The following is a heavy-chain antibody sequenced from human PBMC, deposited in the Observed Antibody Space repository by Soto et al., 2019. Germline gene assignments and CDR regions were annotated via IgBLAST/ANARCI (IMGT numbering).Heavy chain of an antibody. CDR1: GYPFTKYG. Sequence: QVQLVQSGAEVKMPGASVKLSCKAYGYPFTKYGVTWVRQVPGQGLAWIGWVSGYNGNTNSAQKFEGRVIMTTDTYTNTGHLNLGRLRSDDPGIYDCAREREWGPLIYGGRGTLLTVSP. CDR2: VSGYNGNT. CDR3: AREREWGPLIY. V-gene: IGHV1-18*01. J-gene: IGHJ4*02. D-gene: IGHD1-26*01.